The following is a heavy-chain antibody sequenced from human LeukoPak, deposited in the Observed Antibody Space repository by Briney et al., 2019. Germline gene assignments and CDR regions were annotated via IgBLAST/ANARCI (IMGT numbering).Heavy chain of an antibody. CDR3: VRVAGTDATFDY. CDR2: IWYDGSDK. CDR1: GFTFSSYG. Sequence: GGSLRLSCAASGFTFSSYGMHWVRQAPGKGLEWVAVIWYDGSDKYYADSVKGRFTISRDNSKNTLYPQMNSLRAEDTAVYYCVRVAGTDATFDYWGQGTLVTVSS. J-gene: IGHJ4*02. V-gene: IGHV3-33*01. D-gene: IGHD1-1*01.